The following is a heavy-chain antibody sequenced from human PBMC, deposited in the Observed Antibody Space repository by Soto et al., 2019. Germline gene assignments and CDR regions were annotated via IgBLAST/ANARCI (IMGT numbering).Heavy chain of an antibody. CDR1: GYSFTSYW. Sequence: PGESLKISCKGSGYSFTSYWIGWVRQMPGKGLEWMGIIYPGDSDTRYSPSFQGQVTISADKSISTAYLQWSSLKASDTAMYYCARHGSSGTFSYYYYYYGMDVWGQGTTVTVSS. D-gene: IGHD3-10*01. J-gene: IGHJ6*02. CDR2: IYPGDSDT. V-gene: IGHV5-51*01. CDR3: ARHGSSGTFSYYYYYYGMDV.